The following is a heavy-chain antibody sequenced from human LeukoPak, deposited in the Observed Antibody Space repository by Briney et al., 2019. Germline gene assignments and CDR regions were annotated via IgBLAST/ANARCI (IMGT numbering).Heavy chain of an antibody. Sequence: GESLRLSCAASGFTFSSYEMNWVRQAPGKGLEWVSYISSSGSTIYYADSVKGRFTISRDNAKNSLYLQMNGLRAEDTAVYYCAELGITMIGGVWGKGTTVTISS. J-gene: IGHJ6*04. D-gene: IGHD3-10*02. CDR2: ISSSGSTI. CDR1: GFTFSSYE. V-gene: IGHV3-48*03. CDR3: AELGITMIGGV.